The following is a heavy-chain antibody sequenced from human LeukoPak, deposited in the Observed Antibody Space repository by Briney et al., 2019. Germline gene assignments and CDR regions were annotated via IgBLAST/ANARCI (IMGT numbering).Heavy chain of an antibody. CDR3: ARGAYDFWSGYSPWYYYYYMDV. CDR1: GYTFTSYG. Sequence: EASVNVSCKASGYTFTSYGISWVRQAPRQGLEWMGWISAYNGNTNYAQKLQGRVTMTTDTSTSTAYMELRSLRSDDTAVYYCARGAYDFWSGYSPWYYYYYMDVWGKGTTVTVSS. D-gene: IGHD3-3*01. J-gene: IGHJ6*03. V-gene: IGHV1-18*01. CDR2: ISAYNGNT.